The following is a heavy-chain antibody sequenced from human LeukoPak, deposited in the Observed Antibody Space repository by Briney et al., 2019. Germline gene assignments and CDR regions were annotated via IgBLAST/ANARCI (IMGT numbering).Heavy chain of an antibody. CDR1: GGSLSNNSGA. CDR2: TYYMSKWYS. D-gene: IGHD1-1*01. J-gene: IGHJ4*02. Sequence: TLSLTFAFSGGSLSNNSGAWHWLTQSPSRAFEWLGRTYYMSKWYSVYAGSVKSRITINPDTSKNQFSLQLKSVTPEDTAVYYCARGPGTLHYWGQGTLVTVSS. CDR3: ARGPGTLHY. V-gene: IGHV6-1*01.